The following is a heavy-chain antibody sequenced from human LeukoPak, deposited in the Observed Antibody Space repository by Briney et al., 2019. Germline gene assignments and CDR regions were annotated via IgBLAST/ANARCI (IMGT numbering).Heavy chain of an antibody. V-gene: IGHV2-70*11. CDR3: ARSTYYYDSSGYLNDY. D-gene: IGHD3-22*01. CDR1: GFSLSTSGMC. J-gene: IGHJ4*02. CDR2: IDWDDDK. Sequence: SGPTLVNPTQTLTLTCTFSGFSLSTSGMCVSWIRQPSGKALEWLARIDWDDDKYYSTSLKTRLTISKDTSKNQVVLTMTNMDPVDTATYYCARSTYYYDSSGYLNDYWGQGTLVTVSS.